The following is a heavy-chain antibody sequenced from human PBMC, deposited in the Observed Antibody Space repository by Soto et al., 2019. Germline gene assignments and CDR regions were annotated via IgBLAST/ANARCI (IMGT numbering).Heavy chain of an antibody. CDR1: GGSFSGYY. CDR3: ARGQRITVTTWSFDP. V-gene: IGHV4-34*01. CDR2: INHSGST. Sequence: QVQLQQWGAGLLKPSETLSLTCAVYGGSFSGYYWSWIRQPPGKGLEWIGEINHSGSTNYNPSLKSRVTVSVDTSKNHFSLKLSSVTAADTAVYYCARGQRITVTTWSFDPWGQGTLVTVSS. J-gene: IGHJ5*02. D-gene: IGHD4-17*01.